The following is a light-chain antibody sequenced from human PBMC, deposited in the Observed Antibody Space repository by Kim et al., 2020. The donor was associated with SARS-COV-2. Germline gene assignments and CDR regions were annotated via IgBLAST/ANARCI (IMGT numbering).Light chain of an antibody. CDR2: GKY. Sequence: ALGQTVRLTCQGDSLRNYYATWYPPRPGQAPVLVLYGKYNRPSGIPDRFSGSASGNTASLTITGAQAEDEADYYCNSRDSSGDHVVFGGGTQLTVL. J-gene: IGLJ3*02. CDR1: SLRNYY. V-gene: IGLV3-19*01. CDR3: NSRDSSGDHVV.